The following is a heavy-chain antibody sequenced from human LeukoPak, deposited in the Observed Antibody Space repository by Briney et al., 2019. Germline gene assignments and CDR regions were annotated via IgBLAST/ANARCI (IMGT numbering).Heavy chain of an antibody. CDR1: GFTFGDYA. Sequence: KPGGSLRLSCTASGFTFGDYAMSWFRQAPGKGLEWVGFIRSKAYGGTTEYAASVKGRFTISRDDSKSIAYLQMNSLKTEDTAVYYCTRTLDARYYYDSSGILRHFNYYYGMDVWGQGTTVTVSS. V-gene: IGHV3-49*05. CDR3: TRTLDARYYYDSSGILRHFNYYYGMDV. D-gene: IGHD3-22*01. J-gene: IGHJ6*02. CDR2: IRSKAYGGTT.